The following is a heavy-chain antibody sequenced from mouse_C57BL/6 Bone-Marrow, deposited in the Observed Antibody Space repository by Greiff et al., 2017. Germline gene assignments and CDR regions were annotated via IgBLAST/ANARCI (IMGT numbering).Heavy chain of an antibody. CDR1: GYAFSSSW. J-gene: IGHJ4*01. D-gene: IGHD1-1*01. V-gene: IGHV1-82*01. CDR2: IYPGDGDT. Sequence: VQLQESGPELVKPGASVKISCKASGYAFSSSWMNWVKQRPGKGLGWIGRIYPGDGDTNYNGKFKGKATLTADKSSSTASMQLSSLTSEDSAVYYCAILGVYYYAMDYWGQGTSVTVSS. CDR3: AILGVYYYAMDY.